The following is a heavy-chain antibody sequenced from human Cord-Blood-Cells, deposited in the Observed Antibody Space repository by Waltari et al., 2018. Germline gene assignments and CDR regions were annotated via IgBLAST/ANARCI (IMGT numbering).Heavy chain of an antibody. Sequence: QLQLQESGPGLVKPSETLSLTCTVSGGSISSSSYYWGWIRQPPGKGLEWIGSIYYSGSTYYNPSLKSRVTISVDTSKNQFSLKLSSVTAADTAVYYCARHVRTYRGFGELYYFDYWGQGTLVTVSS. CDR1: GGSISSSSYY. V-gene: IGHV4-39*01. J-gene: IGHJ4*02. CDR3: ARHVRTYRGFGELYYFDY. D-gene: IGHD3-10*01. CDR2: IYYSGST.